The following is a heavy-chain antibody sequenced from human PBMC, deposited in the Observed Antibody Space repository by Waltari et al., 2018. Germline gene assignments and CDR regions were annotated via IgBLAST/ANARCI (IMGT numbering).Heavy chain of an antibody. CDR1: GFPCSSYW. V-gene: IGHV3-7*01. CDR2: INQDGSEK. D-gene: IGHD3-10*01. Sequence: EVQLVESGGGLVQPGGSLSLSCASSGFPCSSYWLIWVRQAPGQGLEWVAHINQDGSEKSYVASVKGRFTISRDNAKQSLYLQMNSLRPDDTAIYYCARLRGANDWGQGTLVTVSS. J-gene: IGHJ4*02. CDR3: ARLRGAND.